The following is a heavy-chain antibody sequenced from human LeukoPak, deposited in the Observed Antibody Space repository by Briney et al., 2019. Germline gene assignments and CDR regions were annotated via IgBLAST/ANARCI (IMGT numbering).Heavy chain of an antibody. J-gene: IGHJ6*02. CDR1: GYTLTELS. Sequence: ASVKVSCKVSGYTLTELSMHWVRQAPGKGLEWMGGFDPEDGETIYAQKFQGRVTMTEDTSTDTAYMELSSLRSEDTAVYYCAIGTLGDTADPQTYYYYGMDVWGQGTTVTVSS. CDR3: AIGTLGDTADPQTYYYYGMDV. V-gene: IGHV1-24*01. D-gene: IGHD3-16*01. CDR2: FDPEDGET.